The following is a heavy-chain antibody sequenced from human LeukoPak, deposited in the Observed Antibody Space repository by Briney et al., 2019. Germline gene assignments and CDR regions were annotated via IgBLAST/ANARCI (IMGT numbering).Heavy chain of an antibody. J-gene: IGHJ4*02. CDR3: ARIGIDYLASYHFDY. CDR1: GFTFNHTW. D-gene: IGHD2/OR15-2a*01. CDR2: IKQHGSEK. Sequence: ESGGSLRLSCAASGFTFNHTWMSWVRQAPGRGLEWVATIKQHGSEKLYVDSVKGRFTISRDNTKSSLYLQMNRLGAEDTAVYYCARIGIDYLASYHFDYWGQGTLVTVSS. V-gene: IGHV3-7*01.